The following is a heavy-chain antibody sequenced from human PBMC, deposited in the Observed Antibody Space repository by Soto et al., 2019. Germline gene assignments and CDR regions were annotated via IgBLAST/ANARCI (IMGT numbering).Heavy chain of an antibody. D-gene: IGHD3-22*01. Sequence: GGSLRLSCAASGFTFSNYWMTWVRQAPGKGLEWVANIKQDGSEKFYADSVSGRFTMSRDNAKNSVYLQMSSLRPEDTAVYYCARTPADYYDSSGFTFDYWGQGTLVNVS. V-gene: IGHV3-7*03. J-gene: IGHJ4*02. CDR1: GFTFSNYW. CDR3: ARTPADYYDSSGFTFDY. CDR2: IKQDGSEK.